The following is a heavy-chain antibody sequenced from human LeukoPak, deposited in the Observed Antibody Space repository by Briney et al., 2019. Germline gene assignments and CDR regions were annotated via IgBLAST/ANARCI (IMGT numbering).Heavy chain of an antibody. V-gene: IGHV5-51*01. D-gene: IGHD2-2*02. CDR1: GYSFTSYW. Sequence: GESLQISCNGSGYSFTSYWSGWGRQLPGRGGEGRGTINRGDSDTRYSPCLQRQVPISADKSISTAYLQWSSLKASKTAMYYCARRWRSKDIVVVPAAIPLDYWGQGALVTVSS. CDR3: ARRWRSKDIVVVPAAIPLDY. J-gene: IGHJ4*02. CDR2: INRGDSDT.